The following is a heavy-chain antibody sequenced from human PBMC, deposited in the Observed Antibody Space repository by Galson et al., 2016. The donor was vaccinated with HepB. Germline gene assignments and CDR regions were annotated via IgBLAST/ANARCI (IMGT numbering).Heavy chain of an antibody. CDR3: AKGRTGTTGPVEY. CDR2: IGTAGDT. D-gene: IGHD1-1*01. J-gene: IGHJ4*02. V-gene: IGHV3-23*01. Sequence: SLRLSCAASGFTFSNYALSWVRQAPGKGLEWVSAIGTAGDTYYPDSVKGRFTISRDNSKNTLYLQMNSLRDEDTAVYYCAKGRTGTTGPVEYWGQGTLVTVSS. CDR1: GFTFSNYA.